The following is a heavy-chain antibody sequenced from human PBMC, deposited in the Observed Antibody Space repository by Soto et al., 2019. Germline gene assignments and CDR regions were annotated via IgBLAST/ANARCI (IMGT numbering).Heavy chain of an antibody. CDR2: IDPSDSYT. CDR3: ARQYSSGFLTYAYYGMDV. Sequence: GESLKISCKGSGYSFTNYWISWVRQMPGKGLEWMGSIDPSDSYTNYSPSFQGHVTISADKSISTAYLQWSSLKASDTAMYYCARQYSSGFLTYAYYGMDVWVQGTTFTDSS. D-gene: IGHD6-19*01. J-gene: IGHJ6*02. V-gene: IGHV5-10-1*01. CDR1: GYSFTNYW.